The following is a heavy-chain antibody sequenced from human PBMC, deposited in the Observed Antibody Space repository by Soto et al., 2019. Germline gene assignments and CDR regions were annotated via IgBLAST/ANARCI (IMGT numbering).Heavy chain of an antibody. CDR2: IIPILGIA. Sequence: QVQLVQSGAEMKKPGSSVKVSCKASGGTFSSYTISWVRQAPGQGLEWMGRIIPILGIANYAQKFQGRVTITADKSTSTAYMELSSLRSEDTAVYYCARTYCSSTSCYSSYYMDVWGKGTTVTVSS. CDR1: GGTFSSYT. CDR3: ARTYCSSTSCYSSYYMDV. D-gene: IGHD2-2*02. J-gene: IGHJ6*03. V-gene: IGHV1-69*02.